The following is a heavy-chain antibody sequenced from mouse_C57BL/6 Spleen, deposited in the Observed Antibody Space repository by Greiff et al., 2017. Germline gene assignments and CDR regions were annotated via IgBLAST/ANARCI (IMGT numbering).Heavy chain of an antibody. J-gene: IGHJ2*01. D-gene: IGHD3-2*02. CDR1: GYAFTNYL. Sequence: QVQLQQSGAELVRPGTSVKVSCKASGYAFTNYLIEWVKQRPGQGLAWIGVINPGSGGTNYNEKFKGKATLTADQSSSTAYMQLSSLTSEDSAVYFCARQLSPYFDYWGQGTTLTVSS. V-gene: IGHV1-54*01. CDR3: ARQLSPYFDY. CDR2: INPGSGGT.